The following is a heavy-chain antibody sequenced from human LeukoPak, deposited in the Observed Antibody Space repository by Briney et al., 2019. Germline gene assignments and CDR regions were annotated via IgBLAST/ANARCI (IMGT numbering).Heavy chain of an antibody. V-gene: IGHV1-8*03. D-gene: IGHD1-1*01. CDR3: ARGRRGSHDLSTSYYIDY. CDR1: GYTFTSYD. J-gene: IGHJ4*02. Sequence: ASVKVSCKASGYTFTSYDINWVRQAAGQGLEWMGWMNPNSGNTGYAQKFQGRVTITRNTSISTAYMELSSLRSEDTAVYYCARGRRGSHDLSTSYYIDYWGQGTLVTVSS. CDR2: MNPNSGNT.